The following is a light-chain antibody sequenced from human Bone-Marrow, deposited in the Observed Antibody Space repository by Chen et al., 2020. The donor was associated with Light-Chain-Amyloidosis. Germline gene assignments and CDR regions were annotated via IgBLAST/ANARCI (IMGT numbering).Light chain of an antibody. CDR1: SSDVGGYNY. Sequence: QSALTQPASVSGSPGQSITISCTGTSSDVGGYNYVSWYQQHPGKAPKLMIYDVSNRPSGVSNRFSGSKSGNTASLTISGLQADDEADYYCLSYAGSFTFVFGTGTKVTVL. CDR3: LSYAGSFTFV. J-gene: IGLJ1*01. V-gene: IGLV2-14*03. CDR2: DVS.